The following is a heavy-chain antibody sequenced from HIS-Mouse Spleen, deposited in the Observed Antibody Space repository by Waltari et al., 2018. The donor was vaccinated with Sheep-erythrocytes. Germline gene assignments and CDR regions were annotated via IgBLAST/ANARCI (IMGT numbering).Heavy chain of an antibody. CDR1: GYSFTSYW. J-gene: IGHJ3*02. D-gene: IGHD3-3*01. V-gene: IGHV5-51*03. Sequence: EVQLVQSGAEVKKPGESLKISWKGFGYSFTSYWIGWVRQMPGKGLEWMGIIYPGDSDTRYSPSFQGQVTISADKSISTAYLQWSSLKASDTAMYYCARRTYYDFWSGYYTDAFDIWGQGTMVTVSS. CDR2: IYPGDSDT. CDR3: ARRTYYDFWSGYYTDAFDI.